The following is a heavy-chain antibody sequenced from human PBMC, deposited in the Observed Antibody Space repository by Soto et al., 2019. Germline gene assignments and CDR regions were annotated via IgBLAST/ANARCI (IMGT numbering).Heavy chain of an antibody. J-gene: IGHJ4*02. Sequence: RLSCAASGFTFTNFAMNWVRQAPGEGLEWVSVISGTGDTTYNADSVKGRFTISRDNSMNTAFLQMNSLRAEDTALYYCAKGYCSSTSCSFDYWGQGTLVTVSS. D-gene: IGHD2-2*01. CDR2: ISGTGDTT. CDR1: GFTFTNFA. V-gene: IGHV3-23*01. CDR3: AKGYCSSTSCSFDY.